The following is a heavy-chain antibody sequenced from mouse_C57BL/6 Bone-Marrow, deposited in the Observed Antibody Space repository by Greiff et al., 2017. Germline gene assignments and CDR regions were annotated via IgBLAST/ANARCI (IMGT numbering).Heavy chain of an antibody. CDR3: ARRSYSNSGFAY. D-gene: IGHD2-5*01. Sequence: DVKLVESGGGLVQPGGSLKLSCAASGFTFSDYGMAWVRQAPRKGPEWVAFISNLAYSIYYADTVTGRFTISRENAKNTLYLEMSSLRSEDTAMYYCARRSYSNSGFAYWGQGTLVTVSA. CDR1: GFTFSDYG. J-gene: IGHJ3*01. V-gene: IGHV5-15*04. CDR2: ISNLAYSI.